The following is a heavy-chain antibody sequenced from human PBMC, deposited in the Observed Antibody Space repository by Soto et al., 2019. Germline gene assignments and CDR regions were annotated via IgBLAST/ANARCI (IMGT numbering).Heavy chain of an antibody. V-gene: IGHV4-59*08. CDR3: ARQRRDFDD. CDR2: IFSSGST. J-gene: IGHJ4*02. CDR1: GGSISNYY. Sequence: ASETLSLTCTVSGGSISNYYWSWIRQPPGKGLQWIGYIFSSGSTNYNPSLKSRVTISVNTSKNQFSLNLNSVTAADTAVYYCARQRRDFDDWGQGSPVTVSS.